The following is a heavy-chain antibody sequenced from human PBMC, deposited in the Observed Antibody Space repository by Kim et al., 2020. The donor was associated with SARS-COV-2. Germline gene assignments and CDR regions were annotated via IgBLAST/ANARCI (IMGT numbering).Heavy chain of an antibody. CDR1: GGSISSYY. Sequence: SETLSLTCTVSGGSISSYYWSWIRQPPGKGLEWIGYIYYSGSTNYNPSLKSRVTISVDTSKNQFSLKLSSVTAADTAVYYCARDLTLSYSSGDPNGYGMDVWGQGTTVTVSS. CDR2: IYYSGST. D-gene: IGHD6-19*01. J-gene: IGHJ6*02. V-gene: IGHV4-59*13. CDR3: ARDLTLSYSSGDPNGYGMDV.